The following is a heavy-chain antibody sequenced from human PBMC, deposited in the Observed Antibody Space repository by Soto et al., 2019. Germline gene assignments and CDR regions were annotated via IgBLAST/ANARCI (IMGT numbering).Heavy chain of an antibody. J-gene: IGHJ4*02. CDR1: GGSISDGAYY. CDR3: ASGLSGDKVDQ. V-gene: IGHV4-30-4*01. Sequence: PSETLSLTCTVSGGSISDGAYYWSWIRQPPGKGLEWIGHIYDSGNTYNNPSLKSRLTISVDTSKNHFSLNPNSVTAADTAVYYCASGLSGDKVDQWGQGTLVTVSS. D-gene: IGHD2-21*01. CDR2: IYDSGNT.